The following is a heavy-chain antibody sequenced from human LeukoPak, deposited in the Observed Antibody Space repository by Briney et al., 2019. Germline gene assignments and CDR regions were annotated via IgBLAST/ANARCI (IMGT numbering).Heavy chain of an antibody. CDR1: GFTFSSHV. J-gene: IGHJ4*02. Sequence: GGSLRLSCSASGFTFSSHVMHWVRQAPGKGLEYVSAISSNGGSTYYADSVKGRFTVSRDKSKNTLYLQMNSLRPEDTAVYYCAREGFYGSGSSPTFYFDYWGQGTLVTVSS. CDR2: ISSNGGST. CDR3: AREGFYGSGSSPTFYFDY. V-gene: IGHV3-64*04. D-gene: IGHD3-10*01.